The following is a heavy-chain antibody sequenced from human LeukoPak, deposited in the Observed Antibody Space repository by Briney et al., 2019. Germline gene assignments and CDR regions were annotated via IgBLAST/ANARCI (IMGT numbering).Heavy chain of an antibody. CDR2: ISYDGSNK. J-gene: IGHJ4*02. V-gene: IGHV3-30*18. Sequence: GGSLRLSCAASGFTFSSYGMHWVRQAPGKGLEWVAVISYDGSNKYYADSVKGRFTISRDNSKNTLYLQMNSLRAEDTAVYYCAKDLGGSYPIFDYWGQGTPVTVSS. D-gene: IGHD1-26*01. CDR1: GFTFSSYG. CDR3: AKDLGGSYPIFDY.